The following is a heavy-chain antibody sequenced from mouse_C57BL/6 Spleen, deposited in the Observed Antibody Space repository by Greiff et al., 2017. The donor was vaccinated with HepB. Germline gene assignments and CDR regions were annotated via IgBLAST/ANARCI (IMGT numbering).Heavy chain of an antibody. CDR2: ISSGSSTI. CDR3: ARDSNYDFDY. Sequence: EVKLVESGGGLVKPGGSLKLSCAASGFTFSDYGMHWVRQAPEKGLEWVAYISSGSSTIYYADTVKGRFTISRDNAKNTLFLQMTSLRSEDTAMYYCARDSNYDFDYWGQGTTLTVSS. V-gene: IGHV5-17*01. CDR1: GFTFSDYG. J-gene: IGHJ2*01. D-gene: IGHD2-5*01.